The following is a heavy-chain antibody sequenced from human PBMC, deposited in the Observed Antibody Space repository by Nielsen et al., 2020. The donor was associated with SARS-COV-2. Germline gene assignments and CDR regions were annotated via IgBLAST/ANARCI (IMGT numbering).Heavy chain of an antibody. D-gene: IGHD3-10*01. CDR1: GFTFNTYD. V-gene: IGHV3-23*01. Sequence: GESLKISCAASGFTFNTYDMTWVRQAPGQGLEWVSSISGSGGRTNSADSVKGRFTISRDNSKNILYLQMNNLRAEDTAVYYCVKDGAYYGVRGVVHFGYGGRGNLVTVSS. CDR2: ISGSGGRT. CDR3: VKDGAYYGVRGVVHFGY. J-gene: IGHJ4*02.